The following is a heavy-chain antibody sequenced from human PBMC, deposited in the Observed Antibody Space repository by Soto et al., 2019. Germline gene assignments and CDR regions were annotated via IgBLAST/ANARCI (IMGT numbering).Heavy chain of an antibody. CDR1: GLIFNNYA. J-gene: IGHJ6*03. V-gene: IGHV3-23*01. Sequence: GGSLRLSCAASGLIFNNYAMSWVRQAPGKGLEWVSAISGSGGSTYYADSVKGRFTISRDNSKNTLYLQMNSLRAEDTAVYCCAKVVAIMITFGGVIVMDYMDVWGKGTTVTVSS. CDR3: AKVVAIMITFGGVIVMDYMDV. CDR2: ISGSGGST. D-gene: IGHD3-16*02.